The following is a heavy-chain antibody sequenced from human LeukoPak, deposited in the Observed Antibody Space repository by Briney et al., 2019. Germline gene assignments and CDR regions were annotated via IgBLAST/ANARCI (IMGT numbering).Heavy chain of an antibody. D-gene: IGHD6-13*01. J-gene: IGHJ4*02. CDR2: ISSSSSTI. Sequence: PGGSLRLSCAASGFTFSSYSMNWVRQAPGKGLEWVSYISSSSSTIYYADSVKGRFTISRDNAKNSLYLQMNSLRAEDTAVYYCARDRSREFDYWGQGTLVTVFS. CDR3: ARDRSREFDY. V-gene: IGHV3-48*04. CDR1: GFTFSSYS.